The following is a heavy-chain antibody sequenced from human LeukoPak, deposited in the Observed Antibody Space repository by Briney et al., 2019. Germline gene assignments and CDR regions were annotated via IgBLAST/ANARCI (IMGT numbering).Heavy chain of an antibody. J-gene: IGHJ3*01. Sequence: ASVKVSCKASGYIFTDYYMHWVRQAPGQGLEWMGWINPKSDGTKYAQNFQGRVTMTWDTSISTAYMEVSRLTFDDTAMFYCARDPPGTTAFDLWGQGTMVTVSS. D-gene: IGHD1-1*01. CDR2: INPKSDGT. CDR1: GYIFTDYY. V-gene: IGHV1-2*02. CDR3: ARDPPGTTAFDL.